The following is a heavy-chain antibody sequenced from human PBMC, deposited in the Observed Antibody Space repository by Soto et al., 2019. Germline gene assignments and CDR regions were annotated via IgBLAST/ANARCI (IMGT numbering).Heavy chain of an antibody. J-gene: IGHJ3*02. Sequence: PSETLSLTCTVSGGSISSYYWSWIRQPAGKGLEWIGRIYTSGSTNYNPSLKSRVTMSVDTSKNQFSLNLSSVTAAADTAVYYCARDRITLANDAFDIWGPGTMVTV. V-gene: IGHV4-4*07. D-gene: IGHD3-10*01. CDR1: GGSISSYY. CDR3: ARDRITLANDAFDI. CDR2: IYTSGST.